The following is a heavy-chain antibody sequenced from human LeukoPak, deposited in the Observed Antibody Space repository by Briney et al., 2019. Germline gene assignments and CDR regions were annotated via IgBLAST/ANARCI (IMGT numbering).Heavy chain of an antibody. V-gene: IGHV3-30*02. D-gene: IGHD3-10*01. Sequence: GGSLRLSCAASGFIFSDYGMHWVRQAPGKGLEWVAFIRYEGSDKYYADSVTGRFTNSRDDSKNTLYLQMNSLRPADTAVYYCAKLYGSGTSYHPLDYWGQGTVVTVSS. CDR1: GFIFSDYG. CDR3: AKLYGSGTSYHPLDY. J-gene: IGHJ4*02. CDR2: IRYEGSDK.